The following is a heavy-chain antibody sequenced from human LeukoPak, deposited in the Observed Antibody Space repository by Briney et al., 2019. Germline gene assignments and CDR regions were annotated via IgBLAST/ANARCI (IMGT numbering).Heavy chain of an antibody. Sequence: GGSLRLSCAASGFTFSSYSMNWVRQAPGKGLEWVSSISSSSSYIYYADSVKGRFTISRDNAKNSLYLQMNSLRAEDTAVYYCAKVRFGVTARYYFDYWGQGTLVTVSS. CDR3: AKVRFGVTARYYFDY. CDR2: ISSSSSYI. CDR1: GFTFSSYS. D-gene: IGHD3-10*01. V-gene: IGHV3-21*04. J-gene: IGHJ4*02.